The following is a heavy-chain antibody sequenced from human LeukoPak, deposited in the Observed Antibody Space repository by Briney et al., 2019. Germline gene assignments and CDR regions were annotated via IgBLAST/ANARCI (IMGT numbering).Heavy chain of an antibody. CDR1: GFTFSSYE. Sequence: GGSLRLSCAASGFTFSSYEMNWVRQAPGKGLEWVSYISVSGGTMKYAGSVKGRFTISRDNAKNSLYLHLNSLRVEDTAFYYCARGDGGYYYGMDVWGQGTTVTVSS. CDR3: ARGDGGYYYGMDV. J-gene: IGHJ6*02. V-gene: IGHV3-48*03. CDR2: ISVSGGTM. D-gene: IGHD3-3*01.